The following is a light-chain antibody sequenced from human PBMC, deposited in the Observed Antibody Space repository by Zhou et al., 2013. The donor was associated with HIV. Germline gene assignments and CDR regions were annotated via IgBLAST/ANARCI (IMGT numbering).Light chain of an antibody. Sequence: IQMTQSPSALSASVGDRVTITCRASQSISRYLAWYQQKPGKAPKLLIYKASSLQSGVPSRFSGSGSGTEFTLTISSLQPDDFATYFCQHCDPHFTFGPGTTVDI. J-gene: IGKJ3*01. CDR3: QHCDPHFT. V-gene: IGKV1-5*03. CDR1: QSISRY. CDR2: KAS.